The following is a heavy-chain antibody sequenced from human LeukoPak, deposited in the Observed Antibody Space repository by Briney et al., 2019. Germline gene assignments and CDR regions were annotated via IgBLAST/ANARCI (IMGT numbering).Heavy chain of an antibody. CDR3: ASSKTNGDSSGWYAWFDP. D-gene: IGHD6-19*01. CDR1: GRSINSYY. CDR2: IYYSGYT. Sequence: TPSETLSLTCTVSGRSINSYYWSWIRQPPGKGLEWIGYIYYSGYTNYNPSLKSRVTISVDTSKNQFSLKLSSVTAADTAVYYCASSKTNGDSSGWYAWFDPWGQGTLVTVSS. V-gene: IGHV4-59*01. J-gene: IGHJ5*02.